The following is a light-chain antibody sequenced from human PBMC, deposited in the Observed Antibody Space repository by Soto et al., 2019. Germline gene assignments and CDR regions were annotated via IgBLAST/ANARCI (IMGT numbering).Light chain of an antibody. CDR1: QSLVHSNGYNY. Sequence: DIVMTQSPLSLPVTPGEPASISCRSSQSLVHSNGYNYLDWYLQKPGQSPQLLIYLGSNRASGVPDRFSGSGSGTDSTLKINRVEAEDVGVYYCMQALQTPTFGQGTRLENK. CDR3: MQALQTPT. V-gene: IGKV2-28*01. CDR2: LGS. J-gene: IGKJ5*01.